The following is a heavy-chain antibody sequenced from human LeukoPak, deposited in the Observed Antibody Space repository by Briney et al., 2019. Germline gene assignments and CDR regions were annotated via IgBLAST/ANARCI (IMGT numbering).Heavy chain of an antibody. CDR1: GGSISSYY. J-gene: IGHJ3*02. Sequence: PSETLSLTCTVSGGSISSYYWSWIRQPPGKGLEWIGYIYYSGSTNYNPFLKSRVTISVDTSKNQFSLKLSSVTAADTAVYYCARSGYWDAFDIWGQGTMVTVSS. V-gene: IGHV4-59*01. CDR3: ARSGYWDAFDI. D-gene: IGHD3-22*01. CDR2: IYYSGST.